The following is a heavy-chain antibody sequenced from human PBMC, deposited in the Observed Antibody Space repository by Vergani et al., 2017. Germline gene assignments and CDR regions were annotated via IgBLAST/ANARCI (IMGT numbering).Heavy chain of an antibody. V-gene: IGHV3-33*01. CDR1: GFTFSSHG. J-gene: IGHJ5*01. CDR2: IWHDGSNK. CDR3: ARWGNEKRLDS. Sequence: QVQLVESEGGVVQPGRSLTLSCVASGFTFSSHGMHWVRQAPGKGLEWVAVIWHDGSNKYYGDSVKGRFTITRDNSKNTLDLQMNSLRVEDTAVYYCARWGNEKRLDSWGQGTLVTVSS. D-gene: IGHD1-1*01.